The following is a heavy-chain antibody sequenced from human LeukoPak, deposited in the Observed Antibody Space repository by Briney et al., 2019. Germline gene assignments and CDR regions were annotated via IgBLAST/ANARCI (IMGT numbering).Heavy chain of an antibody. Sequence: PSETLSLTCTVSGGSISSYYWSWIRQPPGKGLGWIGYIYYSGSTNYNPSLKSRVTISVDTSKNQFSLKLSSVTAADTAVYYCARSEGGDYYDSSGYFDYWGQGTLVTVSS. CDR3: ARSEGGDYYDSSGYFDY. V-gene: IGHV4-59*01. CDR1: GGSISSYY. CDR2: IYYSGST. J-gene: IGHJ4*02. D-gene: IGHD3-22*01.